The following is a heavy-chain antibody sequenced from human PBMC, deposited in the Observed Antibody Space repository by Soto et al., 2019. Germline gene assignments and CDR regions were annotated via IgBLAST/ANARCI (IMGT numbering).Heavy chain of an antibody. D-gene: IGHD3-16*01. V-gene: IGHV3-33*01. CDR1: GFSLSNYA. CDR3: ASNYAYAEGYYFYGIDV. CDR2: IWYDGSNK. J-gene: IGHJ6*02. Sequence: GGSLRLSCAASGFSLSNYAMQWVRQDPGKGLEWVAVIWYDGSNKYYADSVKGRFTISRDNSQNTLYLQMNSLGAEDTAVYYCASNYAYAEGYYFYGIDVWGQGTTVTVSS.